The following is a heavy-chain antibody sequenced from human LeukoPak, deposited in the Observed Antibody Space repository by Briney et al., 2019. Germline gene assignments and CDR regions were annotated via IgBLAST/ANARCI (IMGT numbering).Heavy chain of an antibody. Sequence: PGGSLRLSCAASGFTVSSNYMSWVRQAPGKGLEWVSVIYSGGSTYYADSVKGRFTISRDNSKNTLYLQMNSLRAEDTAVYYCARWVVVVKYSDYWGQGTLVTVSS. J-gene: IGHJ4*02. V-gene: IGHV3-66*02. CDR2: IYSGGST. D-gene: IGHD2-15*01. CDR1: GFTVSSNY. CDR3: ARWVVVVKYSDY.